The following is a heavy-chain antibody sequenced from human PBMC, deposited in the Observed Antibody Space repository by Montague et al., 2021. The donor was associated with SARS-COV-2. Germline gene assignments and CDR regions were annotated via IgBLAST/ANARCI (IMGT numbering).Heavy chain of an antibody. CDR2: IYNSGPT. CDR3: GRDSVSYGLDV. J-gene: IGHJ6*02. CDR1: GASIDTGNHY. D-gene: IGHD3-16*01. Sequence: TLSLTCRVSGASIDTGNHYWTWIRQSAGQGLEWIGNIYNSGPTNYNPSLKSRVTISLDRAKNHFSLLQSSVTAADTATYYCGRDSVSYGLDVWGQGTTVTVSS. V-gene: IGHV4-61*09.